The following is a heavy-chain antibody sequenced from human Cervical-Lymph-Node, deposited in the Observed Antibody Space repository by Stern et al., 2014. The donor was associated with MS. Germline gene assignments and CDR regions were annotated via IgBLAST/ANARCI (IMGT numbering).Heavy chain of an antibody. CDR1: GGSISSGDYY. D-gene: IGHD6-6*01. CDR2: IYYSGST. J-gene: IGHJ4*02. V-gene: IGHV4-30-4*01. Sequence: QVQLQESGPGLVKPSQTLSLTCTVSGGSISSGDYYWRWLRPPPGKGLEWIGYIYYSGSTYYNPSLKSRVTISADTSKNQFSLKLSSVTAADTAVYYCARGGYGSSSFFDYWGQGTLVTVSS. CDR3: ARGGYGSSSFFDY.